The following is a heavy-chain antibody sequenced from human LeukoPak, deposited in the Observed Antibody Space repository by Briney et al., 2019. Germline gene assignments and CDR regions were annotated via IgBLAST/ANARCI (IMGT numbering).Heavy chain of an antibody. J-gene: IGHJ4*02. CDR3: ARDNGSQQQKYYFDY. V-gene: IGHV3-23*01. Sequence: GGSLRLSCAASGFTFSSYAMSWVRQAPGKGLEWVSAISGSGGSTYYADSVKGRFTISRDNAKNSLYLQMNSLRAEDTAVYYCARDNGSQQQKYYFDYWGQGTLVIVSS. CDR1: GFTFSSYA. CDR2: ISGSGGST. D-gene: IGHD1-26*01.